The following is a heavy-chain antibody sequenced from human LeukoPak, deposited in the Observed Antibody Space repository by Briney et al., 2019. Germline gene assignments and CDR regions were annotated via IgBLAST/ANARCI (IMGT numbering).Heavy chain of an antibody. V-gene: IGHV3-30-3*01. CDR2: ISYDGSNK. Sequence: GGSLRLSCAASGFTFSNAWMSWVRQAPGKGLEWVAVISYDGSNKYYADSVKGRFTISRDNSKNTLYLQMNGLRAEDTAVYYCARDRDPRDGAGFYYGMDVWGQGTTVTVSS. CDR1: GFTFSNAW. J-gene: IGHJ6*02. CDR3: ARDRDPRDGAGFYYGMDV. D-gene: IGHD3-10*01.